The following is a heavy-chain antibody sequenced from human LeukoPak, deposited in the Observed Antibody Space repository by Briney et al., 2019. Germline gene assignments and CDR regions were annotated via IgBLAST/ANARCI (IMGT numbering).Heavy chain of an antibody. Sequence: PGGSLRLSCAASGFTVSSSYMNWVRQAPGKGLEWVSVIYSGGSTYYADSVKGRFTISRDNSKNTLYLQMNSLRAEDTAVYYCARGGEYFDSNDCIKTFDYWGQGTLVTVSS. CDR2: IYSGGST. V-gene: IGHV3-53*01. D-gene: IGHD3-22*01. CDR1: GFTVSSSY. J-gene: IGHJ4*02. CDR3: ARGGEYFDSNDCIKTFDY.